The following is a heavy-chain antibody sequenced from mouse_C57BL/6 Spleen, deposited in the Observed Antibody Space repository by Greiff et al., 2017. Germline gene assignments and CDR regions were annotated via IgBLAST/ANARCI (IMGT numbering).Heavy chain of an antibody. CDR1: GYNFTSYW. J-gene: IGHJ1*03. V-gene: IGHV1-52*01. CDR3: ARSAYGYDWYFDV. CDR2: IDPYDSET. Sequence: VQLQQPGAELVRPGSSVKLSCKASGYNFTSYWMHWVKQRPIQGLEWIGNIDPYDSETHYNQKFKDKATLTVDTSSSTTYMLLSSLPTEDSAVYYCARSAYGYDWYFDVWGTGTTVTVSS. D-gene: IGHD2-2*01.